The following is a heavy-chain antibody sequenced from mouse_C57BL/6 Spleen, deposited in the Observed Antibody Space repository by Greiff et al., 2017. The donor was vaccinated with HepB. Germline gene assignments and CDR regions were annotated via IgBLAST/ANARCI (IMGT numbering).Heavy chain of an antibody. J-gene: IGHJ1*03. V-gene: IGHV1-69*01. CDR2: IDPSDSYT. CDR3: ARVDLGV. Sequence: QVQLQQPGAELVMPGASVKLSCKASGYTFTSYWMHWVKQRPGQGLEWIGEIDPSDSYTNYNQKFKGKSTLTVDKSSSTAYMQLSSLTSEDSAVYYCARVDLGVWGTGTTVTVSS. CDR1: GYTFTSYW.